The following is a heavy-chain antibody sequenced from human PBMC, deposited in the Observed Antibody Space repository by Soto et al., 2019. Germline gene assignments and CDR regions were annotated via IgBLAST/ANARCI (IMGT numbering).Heavy chain of an antibody. CDR1: GFTFSSYW. CDR2: INSDGSST. Sequence: GGSLRLSCAASGFTFSSYWMHWVRQAPGKGLVWFSRINSDGSSTSYADSVKGRFTISRDNAKNTLYLQMNSLRAEDTAVYYCAREIPYNWNIDYWGQGTLVTVSS. CDR3: AREIPYNWNIDY. J-gene: IGHJ4*02. V-gene: IGHV3-74*01. D-gene: IGHD1-20*01.